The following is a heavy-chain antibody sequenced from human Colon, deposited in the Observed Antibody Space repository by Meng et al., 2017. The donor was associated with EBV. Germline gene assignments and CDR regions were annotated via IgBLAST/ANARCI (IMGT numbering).Heavy chain of an antibody. Sequence: VRLVGDGGGEVQPGGSLTLSCKGAGFTFSSYGMHWLRKAPGKGLEWVGFIWHDGSNQYYVDSVKGRFTISRDNSKNTLYLKMSSLRAEDTAVYYCARDIVSRIPAYWGQGTLVTVSS. D-gene: IGHD5/OR15-5a*01. J-gene: IGHJ4*02. CDR2: IWHDGSNQ. V-gene: IGHV3-33*01. CDR3: ARDIVSRIPAY. CDR1: GFTFSSYG.